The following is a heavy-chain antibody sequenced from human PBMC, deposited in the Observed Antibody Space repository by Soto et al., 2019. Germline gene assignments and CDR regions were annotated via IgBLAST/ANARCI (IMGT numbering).Heavy chain of an antibody. CDR3: ASKGYYDSSGYYY. CDR1: GYSFTSYW. Sequence: GESLKISCQGSGYSFTSYWIGWVRQMPGKGLEWMGIIYPGDSDTRYSPSFQGQVTISADKSISTAYLQWSSLKASDTAMYYCASKGYYDSSGYYYWGQGTLVTVSS. V-gene: IGHV5-51*01. J-gene: IGHJ4*02. D-gene: IGHD3-22*01. CDR2: IYPGDSDT.